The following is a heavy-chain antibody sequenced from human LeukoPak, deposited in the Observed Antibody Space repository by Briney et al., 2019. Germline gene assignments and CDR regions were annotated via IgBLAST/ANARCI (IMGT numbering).Heavy chain of an antibody. J-gene: IGHJ3*02. D-gene: IGHD2/OR15-2a*01. CDR1: GGTFSSYA. CDR3: ARVGIATDSLAFDI. V-gene: IGHV1-69*06. CDR2: IIPIFGTA. Sequence: ASVKVSCKASGGTFSSYAISWVRQAPGQGLEWMGGIIPIFGTANYAQKFQGRVTITADKSTSTAYMELSRLRSDDTAVYYCARVGIATDSLAFDIWGQGTMVTVSS.